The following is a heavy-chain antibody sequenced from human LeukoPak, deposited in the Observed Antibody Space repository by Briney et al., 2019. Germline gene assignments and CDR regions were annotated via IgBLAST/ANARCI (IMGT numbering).Heavy chain of an antibody. Sequence: GGSLRLSCAASGFTFSSYAMHWVRQAPGKGLEWVAVISYDGSNKYYADSAKGRFTISRDNSKNTLYLQMNSLRDEDTAVYYCARDFQAPGYWGQGTLVTVSS. V-gene: IGHV3-30*04. CDR1: GFTFSSYA. CDR3: ARDFQAPGY. D-gene: IGHD3-10*01. J-gene: IGHJ4*02. CDR2: ISYDGSNK.